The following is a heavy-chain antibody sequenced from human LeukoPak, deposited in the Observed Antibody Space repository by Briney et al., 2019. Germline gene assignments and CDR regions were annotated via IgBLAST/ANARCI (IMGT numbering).Heavy chain of an antibody. D-gene: IGHD5/OR15-5a*01. Sequence: GRSRRLSCAASGFTFSSYGMHWVRQAPGKGLEWVAVISYDGSNKYYADSVKGRFTISRDNSKNTLYLQMNSLRAEDTAVYYCARSHPRTSVFDFGGQGTMVTLSS. J-gene: IGHJ3*01. V-gene: IGHV3-30*03. CDR1: GFTFSSYG. CDR3: ARSHPRTSVFDF. CDR2: ISYDGSNK.